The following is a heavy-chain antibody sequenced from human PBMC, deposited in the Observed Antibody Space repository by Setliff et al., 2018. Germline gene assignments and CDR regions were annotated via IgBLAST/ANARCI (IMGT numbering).Heavy chain of an antibody. CDR2: FWANGNNK. CDR1: GFTFSYYG. J-gene: IGHJ4*02. D-gene: IGHD5-12*01. V-gene: IGHV3-33*01. Sequence: SLRLSCAASGFTFSYYGIHWVRQAPGKGLEWVAVFWANGNNKYYADSVKGRFTISRDNSQNTVYLQMDSLRAEDTAVYYCARDDDTTSRYSRYEHWGQGTPVTVSS. CDR3: ARDDDTTSRYSRYEH.